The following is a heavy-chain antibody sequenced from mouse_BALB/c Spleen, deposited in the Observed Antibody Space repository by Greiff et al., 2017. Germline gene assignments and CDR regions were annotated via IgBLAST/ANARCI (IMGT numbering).Heavy chain of an antibody. Sequence: EVKLQESGPGLVKPSQSLSLTCTVTGYSITSDYAWNWIRQFPGNKLEWMGYISYSGSTSYNPSLKSRISITRDTSKNQFFLQLNSVTTEDTATYYCARQTGYFDYWGQGTTLTVSS. V-gene: IGHV3-2*02. CDR2: ISYSGST. CDR3: ARQTGYFDY. D-gene: IGHD4-1*01. J-gene: IGHJ2*01. CDR1: GYSITSDYA.